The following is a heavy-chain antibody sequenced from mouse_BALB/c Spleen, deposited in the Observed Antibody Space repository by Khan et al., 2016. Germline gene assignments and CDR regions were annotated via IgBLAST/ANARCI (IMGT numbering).Heavy chain of an antibody. Sequence: EVQLQESGPGLVKPSQSLSLTCTVAGYSITSDYAWNWIRQFPGNKLEWMGYISYSGSTSYNPSLKSRISITRDTSKNQFFLQLNSVTTEDTATYCCARRRDYYGSSLYWYFDVWGAGTTVTVSS. CDR3: ARRRDYYGSSLYWYFDV. CDR1: GYSITSDYA. D-gene: IGHD1-1*01. CDR2: ISYSGST. J-gene: IGHJ1*01. V-gene: IGHV3-2*02.